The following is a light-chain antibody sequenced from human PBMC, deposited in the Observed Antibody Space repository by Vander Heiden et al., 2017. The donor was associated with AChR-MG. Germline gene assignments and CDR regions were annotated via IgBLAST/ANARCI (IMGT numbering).Light chain of an antibody. CDR1: QSVSSS. V-gene: IGKV3-20*01. CDR2: GAS. Sequence: EIVLTQSPGTLSLSPGERATLSCRASQSVSSSLAWYQQKPGQAPRLLIYGASSRATDIPDRFSGGGSGTHFDLTISRLDPEDFAVYYCQQYGTSPYTFGQGTNLEIK. J-gene: IGKJ2*01. CDR3: QQYGTSPYT.